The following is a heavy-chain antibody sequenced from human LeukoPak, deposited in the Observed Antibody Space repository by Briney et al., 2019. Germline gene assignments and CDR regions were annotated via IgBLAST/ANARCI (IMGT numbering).Heavy chain of an antibody. Sequence: PSETLSLTCTVSGGSISSYYWSWIRQPPGKGLEWIGYVYYSGSTNCNPSLKSRVTISVDTSKNQFSLKLSSVTAADTAVYYCARGREWLQPFDYWGQGTLVTVSS. CDR3: ARGREWLQPFDY. V-gene: IGHV4-59*01. CDR2: VYYSGST. J-gene: IGHJ4*02. D-gene: IGHD5-12*01. CDR1: GGSISSYY.